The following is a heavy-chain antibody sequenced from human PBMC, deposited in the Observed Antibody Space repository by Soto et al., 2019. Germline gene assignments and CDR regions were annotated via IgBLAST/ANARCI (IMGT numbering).Heavy chain of an antibody. CDR3: ARGGKAYCGGDCYSHAFDI. Sequence: QVQLQESGPGLVKPSQTLSLTCTVSGGSISSGGYYWSWIRQHPGKGLAWIGYIYYSGSTYYNPSLKSRVTISVHTSKNQFSLKLTSVTAADTAVYYCARGGKAYCGGDCYSHAFDIWGQGTMVTVSS. CDR1: GGSISSGGYY. D-gene: IGHD2-21*02. V-gene: IGHV4-31*03. CDR2: IYYSGST. J-gene: IGHJ3*02.